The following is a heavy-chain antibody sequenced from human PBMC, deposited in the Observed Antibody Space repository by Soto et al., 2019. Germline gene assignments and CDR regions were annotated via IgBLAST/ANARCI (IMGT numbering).Heavy chain of an antibody. Sequence: PGGSLRLSCAASGFTFSSYGMHWVRQAPGKGLEWVAVISYDGSNKYYADSVKGRFTISRDNSKNTLYLQMNSLRAEDTAVYYCAKVRYSGSYWSRIDYWGQGTMVTVSS. V-gene: IGHV3-30*18. D-gene: IGHD1-26*01. CDR1: GFTFSSYG. CDR3: AKVRYSGSYWSRIDY. CDR2: ISYDGSNK. J-gene: IGHJ4*02.